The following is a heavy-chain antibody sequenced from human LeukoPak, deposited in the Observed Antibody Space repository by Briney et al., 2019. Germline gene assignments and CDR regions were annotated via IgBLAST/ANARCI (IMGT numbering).Heavy chain of an antibody. Sequence: GASVKVSCKASGYTFTSYGISWVRQAPGQGLEWMGWISAYNGNTNYAQKLQGRVTMTTDTSTSTAYMELRSLRSDDTAVYYCARGLRDYDSSGYYYGHNWFDPWGQGTLVTVSS. CDR1: GYTFTSYG. J-gene: IGHJ5*02. CDR3: ARGLRDYDSSGYYYGHNWFDP. CDR2: ISAYNGNT. V-gene: IGHV1-18*01. D-gene: IGHD3-22*01.